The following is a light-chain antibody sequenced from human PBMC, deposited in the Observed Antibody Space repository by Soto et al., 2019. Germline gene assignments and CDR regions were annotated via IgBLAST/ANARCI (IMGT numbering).Light chain of an antibody. CDR3: QQYGSSPPYT. J-gene: IGKJ2*01. Sequence: IVLTQSPGTLSLSPGERATLSCRASQSVSSSYLAWYQQKPGQAPRLLIYGASSRATGIPERLSGSGSGTDFTLTISRQQPEDIAVYYCQQYGSSPPYTFGQGTKLEIK. V-gene: IGKV3-20*01. CDR2: GAS. CDR1: QSVSSSY.